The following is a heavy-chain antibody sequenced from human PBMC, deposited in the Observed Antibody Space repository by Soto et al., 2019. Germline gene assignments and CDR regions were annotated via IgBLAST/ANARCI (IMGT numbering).Heavy chain of an antibody. V-gene: IGHV3-21*01. D-gene: IGHD6-6*01. CDR3: ASTREGSTSSGMDV. CDR2: ISSTSSYI. J-gene: IGHJ6*02. Sequence: PGGSLRLSCAASGFTFSTYTMNWVRQTAGKGLEWVSSISSTSSYIYYADSVKGRFTISRDNAKKSLYLQMNSLRAEDTALYYCASTREGSTSSGMDVWGQGTTVTVSS. CDR1: GFTFSTYT.